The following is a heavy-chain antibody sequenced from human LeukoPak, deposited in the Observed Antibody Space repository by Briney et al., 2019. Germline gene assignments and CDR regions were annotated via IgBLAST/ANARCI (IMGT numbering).Heavy chain of an antibody. Sequence: GGSLRLSCEASGFTFSHYAMHWVRQAPGKGLEWVSAISGSGGSTYYADSVKGRFTISRDNSKNTLYLQMNSLRAEDTAVYYCARATKQLDAFDIWGQGTMVTVSS. CDR3: ARATKQLDAFDI. CDR1: GFTFSHYA. D-gene: IGHD6-6*01. V-gene: IGHV3-23*01. J-gene: IGHJ3*02. CDR2: ISGSGGST.